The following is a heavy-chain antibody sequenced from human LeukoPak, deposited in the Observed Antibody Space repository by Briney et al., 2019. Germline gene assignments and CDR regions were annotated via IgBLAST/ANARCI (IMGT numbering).Heavy chain of an antibody. J-gene: IGHJ6*02. CDR1: GFSFSTYW. V-gene: IGHV3-74*01. Sequence: GGSLRLSCATSGFSFSTYWMHWFRQVPGKGLVWVSRINSDGSSTSYADSVKGRFTISRDNAKNTLYLQMNSLRAEDTAVYYCARARRIDGSGTAYYYYGMDVWGQGTTVTISS. D-gene: IGHD3-10*01. CDR3: ARARRIDGSGTAYYYYGMDV. CDR2: INSDGSST.